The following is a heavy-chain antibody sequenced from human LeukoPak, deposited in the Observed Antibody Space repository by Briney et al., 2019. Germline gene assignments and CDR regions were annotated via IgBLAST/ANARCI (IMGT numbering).Heavy chain of an antibody. J-gene: IGHJ4*02. CDR2: IYYSGST. CDR3: ARDGVGDNAFDY. D-gene: IGHD3-16*01. V-gene: IGHV4-59*01. Sequence: ETLSLTCVVYGGSFSSYYWSWIRQPPGKGLEWIGYIYYSGSTNYNPSLKSRVAISVDASKNQFSLKLSSVTAADTAVYYCARDGVGDNAFDYWGQGTLVTVSS. CDR1: GGSFSSYY.